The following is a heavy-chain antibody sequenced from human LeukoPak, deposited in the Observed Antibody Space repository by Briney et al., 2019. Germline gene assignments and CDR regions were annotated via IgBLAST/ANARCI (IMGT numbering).Heavy chain of an antibody. J-gene: IGHJ3*02. V-gene: IGHV4-34*01. CDR3: ARCVEGGAFDI. Sequence: PSETLSLTCAVYGGSFSGYYWSWIRQPPGKGLEWIGEINHSGSTNYNPSLKSRVTISVDTSNIQFSLKLSSVTAADTAVDYCARCVEGGAFDIWGKGTMVTVAS. CDR2: INHSGST. CDR1: GGSFSGYY. D-gene: IGHD1-26*01.